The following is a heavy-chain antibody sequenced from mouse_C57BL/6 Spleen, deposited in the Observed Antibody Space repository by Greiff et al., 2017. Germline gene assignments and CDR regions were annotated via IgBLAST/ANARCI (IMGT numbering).Heavy chain of an antibody. CDR1: GYTFTSYW. Sequence: QVQLQQPGAELVKPGASVKLSCKASGYTFTSYWMQWVKQRPGQGLEWIGEIDPSDSYTNYNQKFKGKATLTVDTSSSTAYMQLSSLTSEDSAVYYWARKENYWGQGTTLTVSS. CDR2: IDPSDSYT. J-gene: IGHJ2*01. CDR3: ARKENY. V-gene: IGHV1-50*01.